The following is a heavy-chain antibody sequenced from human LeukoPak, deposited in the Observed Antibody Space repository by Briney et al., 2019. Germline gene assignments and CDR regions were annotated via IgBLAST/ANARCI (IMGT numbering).Heavy chain of an antibody. CDR1: GFIFSSYA. CDR2: ISGSGGST. CDR3: AKDRDYYDSSGYYYVTAEYFQH. D-gene: IGHD3-22*01. J-gene: IGHJ1*01. V-gene: IGHV3-23*01. Sequence: PGGSLRLSCAASGFIFSSYAMSWVRQAPGKGLEWVSAISGSGGSTYYADSVKGRFTISRDNSKNTLYLQMNSLRAEDTAVYYCAKDRDYYDSSGYYYVTAEYFQHWGQGTLVTVSS.